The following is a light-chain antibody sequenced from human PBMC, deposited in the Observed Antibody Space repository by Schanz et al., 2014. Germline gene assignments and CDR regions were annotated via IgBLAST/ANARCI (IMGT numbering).Light chain of an antibody. J-gene: IGKJ3*01. V-gene: IGKV1-27*01. Sequence: DIQMTQSPSSLSASVGDRVTLTCRASQGISNYLAWYQQKPGKVPKLLIYAASTLQSGVPSRFSGSGSGTDFTLTISSLQPEDVATYYCQQYYTYSRTFGPGTKVDIK. CDR2: AAS. CDR3: QQYYTYSRT. CDR1: QGISNY.